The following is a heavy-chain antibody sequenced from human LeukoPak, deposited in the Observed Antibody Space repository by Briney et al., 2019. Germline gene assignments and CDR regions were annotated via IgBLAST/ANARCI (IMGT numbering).Heavy chain of an antibody. V-gene: IGHV3-48*02. Sequence: GRSLRPSCAASGSTFSRYSTNWVRQAPGKWMEWVSYISRSGSTIYYADSVKGRFTISRDNAKNSLYLQMNSLRDEDTAVYYCARDTEHRYFVFDYWGQGTLVTVSS. J-gene: IGHJ4*02. CDR2: ISRSGSTI. D-gene: IGHD1/OR15-1a*01. CDR3: ARDTEHRYFVFDY. CDR1: GSTFSRYS.